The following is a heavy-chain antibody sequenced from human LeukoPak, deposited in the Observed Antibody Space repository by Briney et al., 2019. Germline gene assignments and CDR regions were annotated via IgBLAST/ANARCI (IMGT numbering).Heavy chain of an antibody. CDR1: GFTFSRYS. D-gene: IGHD6-13*01. J-gene: IGHJ6*03. Sequence: PGGSLRLSCAASGFTFSRYSMNWVRQAPGRGLEWVSSVSSSSSYIYYADSVKGRFTISRDNAKNSLYLQMDSLRVEDTAVYYCAKDLEQQPSSAAYYYYYMDVWGKGTTVTISS. V-gene: IGHV3-21*04. CDR3: AKDLEQQPSSAAYYYYYMDV. CDR2: VSSSSSYI.